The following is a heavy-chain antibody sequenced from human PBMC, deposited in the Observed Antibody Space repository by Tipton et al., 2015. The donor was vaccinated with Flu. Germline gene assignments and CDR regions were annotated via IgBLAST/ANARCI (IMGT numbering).Heavy chain of an antibody. D-gene: IGHD2-2*01. J-gene: IGHJ6*02. CDR3: ARQGMPGLDV. V-gene: IGHV4-31*03. Sequence: TLSLTCTVSGASISSEDFYWSWIRQHPGRGLEWIGYIYNSGITYYKPSLSSRVVISLDTSKNQFSLRLSSVTAADTALYYCARQGMPGLDVWGQGTTVTVSS. CDR1: GASISSEDFY. CDR2: IYNSGIT.